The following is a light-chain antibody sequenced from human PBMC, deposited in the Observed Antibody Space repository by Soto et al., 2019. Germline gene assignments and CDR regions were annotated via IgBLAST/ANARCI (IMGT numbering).Light chain of an antibody. V-gene: IGKV3-20*01. CDR2: DAF. CDR1: QSVSSSY. J-gene: IGKJ1*01. Sequence: EIVLTQSPGTLSLSPGERATLSCRASQSVSSSYLVWHQQKPGQAPRLLIYDAFNRATGIPSRFSGSGSGTDFTLTISRLEPEDFAVYYCQQYGSSPPTWTFGQGTKVDIK. CDR3: QQYGSSPPTWT.